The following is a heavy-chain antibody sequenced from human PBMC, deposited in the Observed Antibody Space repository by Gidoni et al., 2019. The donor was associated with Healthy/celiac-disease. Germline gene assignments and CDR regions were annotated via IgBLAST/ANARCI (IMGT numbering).Heavy chain of an antibody. CDR2: ISGSGGST. CDR3: AKDLGITGTTNYFDY. V-gene: IGHV3-23*01. Sequence: EVQLLVSGGGLVQPGGSLSLSCAASGFPFSSDAMRWFRQVPGKGLEWVSAISGSGGSTYYADSVKGRFTISRDNSKNTLYLQMNSLRAEDTAVYYCAKDLGITGTTNYFDYWGQGTLVTVSS. J-gene: IGHJ4*02. CDR1: GFPFSSDA. D-gene: IGHD1-7*01.